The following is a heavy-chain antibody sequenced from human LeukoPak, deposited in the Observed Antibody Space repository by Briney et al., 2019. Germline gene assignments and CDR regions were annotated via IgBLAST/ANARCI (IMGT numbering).Heavy chain of an antibody. V-gene: IGHV4-34*01. D-gene: IGHD3-3*01. CDR2: INHSGST. CDR3: ARGPRAFSIFGVVITPLDY. CDR1: GGSFSGYY. J-gene: IGHJ4*02. Sequence: SETLPLTCAVYGGSFSGYYWSWIRQPPGKGLEWIGEINHSGSTNYNPSLKSRVTISVDTSKNQFSLKLSSVTAADTAVYYCARGPRAFSIFGVVITPLDYWGQGTLVTVSS.